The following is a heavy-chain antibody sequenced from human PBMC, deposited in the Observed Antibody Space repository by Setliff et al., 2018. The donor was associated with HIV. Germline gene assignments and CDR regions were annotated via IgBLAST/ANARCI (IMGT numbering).Heavy chain of an antibody. CDR3: ARGPRGIAVAGDAFDI. J-gene: IGHJ3*02. CDR2: VYISGST. Sequence: SETLSLTCTVSGGSISSDYWSWIRQPAGKGLEWIGRVYISGSTNYSPSLRSRVTMSVDTSKNQFSLKLSSVTAADTAVYYCARGPRGIAVAGDAFDIWGQGTMVTVSS. CDR1: GGSISSDY. D-gene: IGHD6-19*01. V-gene: IGHV4-4*07.